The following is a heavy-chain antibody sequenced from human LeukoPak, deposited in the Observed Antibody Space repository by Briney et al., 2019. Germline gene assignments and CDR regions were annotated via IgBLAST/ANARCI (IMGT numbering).Heavy chain of an antibody. CDR2: ISAYNGNT. V-gene: IGHV1-18*01. CDR3: ARVGGDQYYYYYMDV. D-gene: IGHD2-21*02. J-gene: IGHJ6*03. Sequence: EASVKVSCKASGYTFTSYGISWVRQAPGQGLEWMGWISAYNGNTNYAQKLQGRVTMTTDTSTSTAYMELRSLRSDDTAVYYCARVGGDQYYYYYMDVWGKGTTVTISS. CDR1: GYTFTSYG.